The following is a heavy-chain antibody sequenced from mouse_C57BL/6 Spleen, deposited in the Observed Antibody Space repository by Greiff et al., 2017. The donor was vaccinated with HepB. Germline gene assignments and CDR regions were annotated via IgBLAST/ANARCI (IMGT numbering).Heavy chain of an antibody. CDR3: ARSRGYYYGSSSTFAY. D-gene: IGHD1-1*01. V-gene: IGHV1-50*01. CDR1: GYTFTSYW. Sequence: QVQLQQSGAELVKPGASVKLSCKASGYTFTSYWMQWVKQRPGQGLEWIGEIDPSDSYTNYNQKFKGKATLTVDTSSSTAYMQLSSLTSEDSAVYYCARSRGYYYGSSSTFAYWGQGTLVTVSA. CDR2: IDPSDSYT. J-gene: IGHJ3*01.